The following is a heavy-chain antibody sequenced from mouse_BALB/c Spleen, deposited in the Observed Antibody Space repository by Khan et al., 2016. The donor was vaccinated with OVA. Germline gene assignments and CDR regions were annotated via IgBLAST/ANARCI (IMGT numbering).Heavy chain of an antibody. Sequence: VQLKQSGPELVKPGASVKISCKASGYSFTGYFMNWVMQSHGKSLEWIGRINPHIGETFYNQKFKGKATLTVDESSSTAHMELRSLASEDSAVKYCARIYGRDIDNWGQGTTRAVSS. CDR1: GYSFTGYF. D-gene: IGHD1-1*01. CDR3: ARIYGRDIDN. V-gene: IGHV1-20*02. J-gene: IGHJ2*01. CDR2: INPHIGET.